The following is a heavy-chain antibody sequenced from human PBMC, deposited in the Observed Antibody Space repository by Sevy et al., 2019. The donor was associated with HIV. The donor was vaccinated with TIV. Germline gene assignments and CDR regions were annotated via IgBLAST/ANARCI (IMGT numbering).Heavy chain of an antibody. CDR3: ARGRVAVAGMTGAFDI. Sequence: SETLSLTCTASGGSISSYYWSWIRQPAGKGLEWIGRIYTSGSTNYNPSLKSRFTMSVDTSNNQFSLKLSSVTAADTAVYYCARGRVAVAGMTGAFDIWGQGTMVTVSS. CDR1: GGSISSYY. CDR2: IYTSGST. J-gene: IGHJ3*02. V-gene: IGHV4-4*07. D-gene: IGHD6-19*01.